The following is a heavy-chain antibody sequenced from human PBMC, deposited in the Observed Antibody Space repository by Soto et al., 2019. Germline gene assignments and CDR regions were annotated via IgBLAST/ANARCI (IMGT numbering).Heavy chain of an antibody. J-gene: IGHJ6*02. Sequence: QVNLVESGGGVVQPGRSLRLSCAASGFTFSDYGMHWVRQAPGTGLEWVAAVSHDGSNKFYGDSVKGRFTISRANSKSTLLLQTDSLREENTAVYFSAKEARWRAVTATRVYGMDVWGQRPTVAVSS. CDR2: VSHDGSNK. CDR3: AKEARWRAVTATRVYGMDV. V-gene: IGHV3-30*18. D-gene: IGHD4-17*01. CDR1: GFTFSDYG.